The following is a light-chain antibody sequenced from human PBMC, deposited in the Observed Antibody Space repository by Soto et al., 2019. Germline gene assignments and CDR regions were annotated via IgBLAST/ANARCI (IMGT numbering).Light chain of an antibody. CDR2: AAS. CDR3: QQANSFPPT. J-gene: IGKJ4*01. Sequence: DIQMTQSPSSVSASVGDRVTITCRASQGIGRWLAWYQQKPGKAPKLLIYAASSLQSGVPSRFSGSGSGTDFTLTISCLQPEDFATYHCQQANSFPPTFGGGTIVEIQ. CDR1: QGIGRW. V-gene: IGKV1D-12*01.